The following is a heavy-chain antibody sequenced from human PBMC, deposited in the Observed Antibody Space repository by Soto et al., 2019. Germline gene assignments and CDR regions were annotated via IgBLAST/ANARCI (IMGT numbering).Heavy chain of an antibody. CDR1: GFTFSDHY. D-gene: IGHD4-17*01. Sequence: GGPLRLSCAASGFTFSDHYMDWVRQAPGKGLEWVGRTRNKANSYTTEYAASVKGRFTISRDDSKNSLYLQMNSLKTEDTAVYYCARVGTVYYGMDVWGQGTTVTVSS. V-gene: IGHV3-72*01. CDR2: TRNKANSYTT. CDR3: ARVGTVYYGMDV. J-gene: IGHJ6*02.